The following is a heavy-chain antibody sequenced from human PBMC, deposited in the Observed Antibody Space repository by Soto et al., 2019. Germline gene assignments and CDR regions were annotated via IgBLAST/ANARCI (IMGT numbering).Heavy chain of an antibody. Sequence: QVQLVQSGAEVKKPGSSVKVSCKASGGTFGSYAISWVRQAPGQGLEWMGGIIPIPGTANYAQKFQGRVTLAADESTSTAYMELSSLRSEDTAVYYCARSQGSSTSLEIYYYYYYGMDGWGQGTTVTVSS. CDR3: ARSQGSSTSLEIYYYYYYGMDG. CDR1: GGTFGSYA. V-gene: IGHV1-69*01. D-gene: IGHD2-2*01. CDR2: IIPIPGTA. J-gene: IGHJ6*02.